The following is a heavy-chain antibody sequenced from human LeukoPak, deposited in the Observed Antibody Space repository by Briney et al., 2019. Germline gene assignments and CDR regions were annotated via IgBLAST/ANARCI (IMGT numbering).Heavy chain of an antibody. D-gene: IGHD6-19*01. CDR3: AGDSIGSGWTP. CDR1: GYTFINYG. V-gene: IGHV1-18*01. CDR2: ISAYNGNT. J-gene: IGHJ5*02. Sequence: ASVKVSCKASGYTFINYGISWVRQAPGQGLEWMGWISAYNGNTNYAQKLQGRVTMTTDTSTSTAYMELRSLRSDDTAVYYCAGDSIGSGWTPWGQGTLVTVSS.